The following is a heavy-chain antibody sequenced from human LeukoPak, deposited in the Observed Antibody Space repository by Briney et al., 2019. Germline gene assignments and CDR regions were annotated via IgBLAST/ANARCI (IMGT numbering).Heavy chain of an antibody. D-gene: IGHD6-6*01. CDR1: GFTFDDDA. CDR3: AKDKGIAARRDTEGAYYYDY. V-gene: IGHV3-23*01. J-gene: IGHJ4*02. CDR2: ISGSGGST. Sequence: PGRSLRLSCAASGFTFDDDAMHWVRQAPGKGLEWVSAISGSGGSTYYADSVKGRFTISRDNSKNTLYLQMNSLRAEDTAVYYCAKDKGIAARRDTEGAYYYDYWGQGTQVTVSS.